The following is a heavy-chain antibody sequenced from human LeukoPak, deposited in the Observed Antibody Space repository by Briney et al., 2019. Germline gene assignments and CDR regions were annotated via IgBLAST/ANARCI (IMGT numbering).Heavy chain of an antibody. Sequence: ASVKVSCKASGYTFTSYDINWVRQATGQGLEWMGWMNPNSGNTGYAQKFQGRVTMTRNTSISTAYMELSRLRSDDTAVYYCARGGPATDYYFDYWGQGTLVTVSS. CDR3: ARGGPATDYYFDY. V-gene: IGHV1-8*01. CDR1: GYTFTSYD. CDR2: MNPNSGNT. D-gene: IGHD2-2*01. J-gene: IGHJ4*02.